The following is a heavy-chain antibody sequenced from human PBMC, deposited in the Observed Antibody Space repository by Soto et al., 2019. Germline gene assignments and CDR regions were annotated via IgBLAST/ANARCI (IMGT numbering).Heavy chain of an antibody. D-gene: IGHD2-15*01. CDR1: GYTFTSYG. Sequence: QVQLVQSGAEVKKPGASVKVSCKASGYTFTSYGISWVRQAPGQGLEWMGWISAYNGNTNYAQKLQGRVTMTTDTPTSTAYMEMRSLRSDDTAVYYCARDRGYCSGGSCYSVHYYYGMDVWGQGTTVTVSS. CDR2: ISAYNGNT. V-gene: IGHV1-18*01. CDR3: ARDRGYCSGGSCYSVHYYYGMDV. J-gene: IGHJ6*02.